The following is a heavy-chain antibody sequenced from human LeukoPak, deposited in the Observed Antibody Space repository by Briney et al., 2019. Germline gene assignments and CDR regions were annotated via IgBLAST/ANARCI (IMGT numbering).Heavy chain of an antibody. V-gene: IGHV3-30*03. CDR3: AAGLGESFDY. Sequence: RSLTLSCAASGFSFSSYGMHWVRQAPAKGREWVAVISYDGSNKYYADSAKGRFTIFRDNSKNTLYLQMNSLRAEDKAVYYCAAGLGESFDYWGQGTLVTVSS. D-gene: IGHD3-10*01. J-gene: IGHJ4*02. CDR2: ISYDGSNK. CDR1: GFSFSSYG.